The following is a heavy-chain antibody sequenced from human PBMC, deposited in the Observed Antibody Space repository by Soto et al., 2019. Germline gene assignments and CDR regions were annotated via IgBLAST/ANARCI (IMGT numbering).Heavy chain of an antibody. CDR2: IYYSGST. V-gene: IGHV4-31*03. Sequence: QVQLQESGPGLVKPSQTLSLTCTVSGGSISSGGYYWSWIRQHPGKGLEWIGYIYYSGSTYYNPSRKVRVTVSVDTSKSQFSLKLSSVPDADTAVYYCARYPLVVVSRHDGMDVWGHGTTVTVSS. CDR1: GGSISSGGYY. D-gene: IGHD3-22*01. CDR3: ARYPLVVVSRHDGMDV. J-gene: IGHJ6*02.